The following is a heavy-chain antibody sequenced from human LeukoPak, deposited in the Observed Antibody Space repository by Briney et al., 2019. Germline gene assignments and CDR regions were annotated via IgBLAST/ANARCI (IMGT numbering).Heavy chain of an antibody. V-gene: IGHV3-48*03. Sequence: GGSLRLSCAASGFTFSSYEMNWVRQAPGKGLEWVSYISSSGSTIYYADSVKGRFTISRDNSKNTLYLQMNSLRAEDTAVYYCAREEQLVIYYYYYGMDVWGKGTTVTVSS. D-gene: IGHD6-13*01. J-gene: IGHJ6*04. CDR3: AREEQLVIYYYYYGMDV. CDR1: GFTFSSYE. CDR2: ISSSGSTI.